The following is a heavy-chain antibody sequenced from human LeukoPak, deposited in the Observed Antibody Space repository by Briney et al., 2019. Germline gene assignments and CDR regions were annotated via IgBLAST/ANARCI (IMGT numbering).Heavy chain of an antibody. V-gene: IGHV3-30*03. D-gene: IGHD2-15*01. CDR3: ASHDCSGGSCYSGY. J-gene: IGHJ4*02. CDR2: ISYDGSNK. Sequence: GRSLRLSCAASGFTFISYVMHWVRQAPGKGLEWVAVISYDGSNKYYADSVKGRFTISRDNSKNTLYLQMNSLRAEDTAVYYCASHDCSGGSCYSGYWGQGTLVTVSS. CDR1: GFTFISYV.